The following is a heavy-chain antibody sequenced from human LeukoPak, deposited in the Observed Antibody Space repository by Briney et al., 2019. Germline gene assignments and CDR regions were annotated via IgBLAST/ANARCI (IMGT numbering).Heavy chain of an antibody. V-gene: IGHV3-7*03. CDR1: GFTFSSYW. CDR2: IKQDGSEK. Sequence: GGSLRLSCAASGFTFSSYWMSWVRQAPGKGLEWVANIKQDGSEKYYVDSVKGRFTISRDNSKNTLYLQMNSLRAEDAAVYFCAKNSGYSWQYFFDYWGQGTLVTVSS. J-gene: IGHJ4*02. CDR3: AKNSGYSWQYFFDY. D-gene: IGHD6-25*01.